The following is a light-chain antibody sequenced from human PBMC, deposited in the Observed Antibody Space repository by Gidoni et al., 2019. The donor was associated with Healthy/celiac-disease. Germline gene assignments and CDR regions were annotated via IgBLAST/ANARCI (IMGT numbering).Light chain of an antibody. Sequence: DIQMTQSPSSLYASVGDRVTITCRASQSISSYLNWYQQKPGKAPKLLIYAASSLQSGVPSRFSGSGSGTDFTLTISSQQPEDFATYYCQQSYSTPQITFGQGTRLEIK. CDR1: QSISSY. CDR2: AAS. CDR3: QQSYSTPQIT. J-gene: IGKJ5*01. V-gene: IGKV1-39*01.